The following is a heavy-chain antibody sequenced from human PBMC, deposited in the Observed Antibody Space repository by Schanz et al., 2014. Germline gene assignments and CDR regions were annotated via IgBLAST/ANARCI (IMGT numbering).Heavy chain of an antibody. J-gene: IGHJ6*02. CDR1: GFTFNNFG. V-gene: IGHV3-21*01. CDR3: ARSGVDV. Sequence: EVQLVESGGGLVKPGGSLRLSCAASGFTFNNFGMNWVRQAPGKELEWVSCITGGSTTYTYYADSVRGRFTISRDNAKSSVYLQMNSLRAEDTAVYYCARSGVDVWGQGTTVTVSS. D-gene: IGHD3-10*01. CDR2: ITGGSTTYT.